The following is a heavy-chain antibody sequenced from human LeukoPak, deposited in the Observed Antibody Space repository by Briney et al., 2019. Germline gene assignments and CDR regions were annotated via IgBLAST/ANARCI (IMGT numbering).Heavy chain of an antibody. CDR3: ARDSFSYFDY. CDR1: GGSISSYY. Sequence: SETLSLTCTVSGGSISSYYWSWIRQPPGKGLEWIGYIYYSGSTNYSPSLKSRVTISVDTSKNQFSLKLSSVTAADTAVYYCARDSFSYFDYWGQGTLVTVSS. V-gene: IGHV4-59*01. J-gene: IGHJ4*02. CDR2: IYYSGST. D-gene: IGHD3-16*01.